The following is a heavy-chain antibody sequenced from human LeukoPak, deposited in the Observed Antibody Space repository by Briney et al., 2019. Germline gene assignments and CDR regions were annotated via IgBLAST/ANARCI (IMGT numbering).Heavy chain of an antibody. J-gene: IGHJ4*02. CDR2: ISGSGGST. CDR1: GFTFSRYA. CDR3: ARGGLGSAFDN. D-gene: IGHD6-19*01. Sequence: PGGSLRLSCAASGFTFSRYALSWVRQAPGKGLECVSAISGSGGSTYSADSLKGRFTISRDNSKNTLYLQINSLRTDDTAVFYCARGGLGSAFDNWGQGALVTVSS. V-gene: IGHV3-23*01.